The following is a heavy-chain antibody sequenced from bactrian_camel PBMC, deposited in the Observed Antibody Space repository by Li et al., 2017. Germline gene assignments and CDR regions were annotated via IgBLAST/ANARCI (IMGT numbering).Heavy chain of an antibody. Sequence: VQLVESGGGSVQAGGSLRLSCAASAYTGGPFYMAYFRQGPGQREGVATILSDGTTNYADSVKGRFTISKDNAKQSMYLQMSSLKPEDTAIYYCASDRFHLLPYSCRLRSNDYNYWGQGTQVTVS. J-gene: IGHJ4*01. CDR1: AYTGGPFY. V-gene: IGHV3S53*01. CDR2: ILSDGTT. CDR3: ASDRFHLLPYSCRLRSNDYNY. D-gene: IGHD2*01.